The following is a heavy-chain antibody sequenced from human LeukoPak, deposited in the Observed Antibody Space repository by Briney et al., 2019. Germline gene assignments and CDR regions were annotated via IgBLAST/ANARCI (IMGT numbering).Heavy chain of an antibody. CDR3: SRVGKRIVGAMYYFDS. V-gene: IGHV1-18*01. CDR1: GYTFTNYA. J-gene: IGHJ4*02. D-gene: IGHD1-26*01. Sequence: ASVKVSCKTSGYTFTNYAISWVRQAPGQGLEWMGWITTFNGDTNYAQKFQDRVTMTKDTSTGTVFMELKSLRPDDTAVYFCSRVGKRIVGAMYYFDSWGQGTPVTVSA. CDR2: ITTFNGDT.